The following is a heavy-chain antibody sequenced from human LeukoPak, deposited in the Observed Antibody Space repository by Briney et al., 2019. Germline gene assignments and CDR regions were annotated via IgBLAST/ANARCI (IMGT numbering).Heavy chain of an antibody. CDR2: ISAYNGNT. J-gene: IGHJ4*02. CDR1: GYTFASYG. Sequence: ASVKVSCKASGYTFASYGIIWVRQAPGQGLEWMGWISAYNGNTNYAQNLQGRVTMTTDTSTSTAHMELRSLRSDDTAVYFCARPIAVAGFDYWGQGTLVTVSS. D-gene: IGHD6-19*01. CDR3: ARPIAVAGFDY. V-gene: IGHV1-18*01.